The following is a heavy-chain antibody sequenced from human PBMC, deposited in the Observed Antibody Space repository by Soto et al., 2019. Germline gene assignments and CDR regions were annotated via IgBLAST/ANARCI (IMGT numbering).Heavy chain of an antibody. Sequence: EVQLLGSGGGLVQPGGSLRLSCAASGFTFSSHAMSWVRQAPGKGLEWVSGISDSGGTTYYADSVKGRFTISRDNSRNTLYLQMNSLRAEDTALYYCAKEYYFDYWGQGTLVTVSS. CDR2: ISDSGGTT. CDR1: GFTFSSHA. J-gene: IGHJ4*02. V-gene: IGHV3-23*01. CDR3: AKEYYFDY.